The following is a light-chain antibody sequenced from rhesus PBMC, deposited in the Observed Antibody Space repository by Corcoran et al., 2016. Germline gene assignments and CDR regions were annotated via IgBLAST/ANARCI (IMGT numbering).Light chain of an antibody. V-gene: IGLV2-23*02. Sequence: QAALTQPPSVSGSPGLSVTISCTGTSNDVGGYDSVSCYQQHPGTAPKLMIYEVSKQPSGVSDRFSGSKSGNTASLTISGLQAEDEDDYYCSSYAGSNTYIFGAGTRLTVL. J-gene: IGLJ1*01. CDR2: EVS. CDR1: SNDVGGYDS. CDR3: SSYAGSNTYI.